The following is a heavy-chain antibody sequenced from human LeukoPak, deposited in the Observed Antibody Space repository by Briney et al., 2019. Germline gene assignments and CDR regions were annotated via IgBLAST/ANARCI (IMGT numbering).Heavy chain of an antibody. CDR1: GFTFSRHV. Sequence: GGSLRLSCAASGFTFSRHVTQWVRQAPGKGLEWVAVISYDGNNRFYADSVKGRFTISSVNSRNTLYLKMNSLRGDDAAVYSCARGGIPTGPYYYFYYMDVWGRGTAVTVSS. CDR3: ARGGIPTGPYYYFYYMDV. CDR2: ISYDGNNR. V-gene: IGHV3-30*01. D-gene: IGHD1-14*01. J-gene: IGHJ6*03.